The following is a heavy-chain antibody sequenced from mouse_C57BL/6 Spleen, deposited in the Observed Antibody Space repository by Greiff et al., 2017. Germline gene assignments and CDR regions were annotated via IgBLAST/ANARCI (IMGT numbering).Heavy chain of an antibody. CDR3: ARDGTYDYLYAMDY. V-gene: IGHV1-61*01. CDR1: GYTFTSYW. CDR2: IYPSDSET. Sequence: QVQLQQPGAELVRPGSSVKLSCKASGYTFTSYWMDWVKQRPGQGLEWIGNIYPSDSETHYNQKFKDKATLTVYKSSSTAYMQLSSLTSEDSAVYYCARDGTYDYLYAMDYWGQGTSVTVSS. D-gene: IGHD2-4*01. J-gene: IGHJ4*01.